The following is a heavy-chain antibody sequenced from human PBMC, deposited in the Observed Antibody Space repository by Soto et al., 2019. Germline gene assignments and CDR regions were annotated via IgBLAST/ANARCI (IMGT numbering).Heavy chain of an antibody. D-gene: IGHD3-10*01. CDR2: ISWNSGSI. CDR3: AKDIGDGSGGVYYYGMDV. CDR1: GFTFDDYA. V-gene: IGHV3-9*01. Sequence: GGSLRLSCAASGFTFDDYAMHWVRQAPGKGLEWVSGISWNSGSIGYADSVKGRFTISRDNAKNSLYLQMNSLRAEDTALYYCAKDIGDGSGGVYYYGMDVWGQGTTVTVSS. J-gene: IGHJ6*02.